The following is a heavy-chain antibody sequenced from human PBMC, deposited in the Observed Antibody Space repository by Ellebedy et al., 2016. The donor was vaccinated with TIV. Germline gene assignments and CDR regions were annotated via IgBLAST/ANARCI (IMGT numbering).Heavy chain of an antibody. D-gene: IGHD4-11*01. J-gene: IGHJ4*02. CDR3: VRGADDFSNYLFY. CDR2: IYSGGST. Sequence: GESLKISCAASGCTVSSTYMSWVRQAPGKGLEWVSAIYSGGSTYYADSVKGRFTISRDTSKNALYLQMHSLRAEDTAVYFCVRGADDFSNYLFYWGQGTLVTVSS. CDR1: GCTVSSTY. V-gene: IGHV3-53*01.